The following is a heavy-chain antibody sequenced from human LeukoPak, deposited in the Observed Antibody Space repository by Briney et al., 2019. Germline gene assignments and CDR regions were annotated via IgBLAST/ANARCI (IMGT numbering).Heavy chain of an antibody. J-gene: IGHJ4*02. CDR1: GFTFSSYA. CDR2: ISGSGGST. D-gene: IGHD5-18*01. CDR3: AKDQGYSYGHSLDY. V-gene: IGHV3-23*01. Sequence: GGSLRLSCAASGFTFSSYAMTWVRRAPGKGLEWVSAISGSGGSTYYADSMKGRFTISRDNSKNTLYLQMNSLRAEDTAVYYCAKDQGYSYGHSLDYWGQGTLVTVSS.